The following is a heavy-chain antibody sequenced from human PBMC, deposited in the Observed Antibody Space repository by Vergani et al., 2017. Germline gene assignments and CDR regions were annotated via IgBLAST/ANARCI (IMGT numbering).Heavy chain of an antibody. CDR3: ATALDWGSAGPDY. CDR2: INPNSGGT. V-gene: IGHV1-2*02. Sequence: QVQLVQSGAEVKKPGASVKVSCKASGYTFTGYYMHWVRQAPGQGLEWMGWINPNSGGTNYAQKFQGRVTMTEDTSTDTVYMELSSLRSEDTAVYYCATALDWGSAGPDYWGQGTLVTVSS. J-gene: IGHJ4*02. CDR1: GYTFTGYY. D-gene: IGHD7-27*01.